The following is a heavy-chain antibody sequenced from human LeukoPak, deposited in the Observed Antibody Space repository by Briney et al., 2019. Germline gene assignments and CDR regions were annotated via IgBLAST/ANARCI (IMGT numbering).Heavy chain of an antibody. V-gene: IGHV4-59*11. J-gene: IGHJ5*02. D-gene: IGHD3-10*01. Sequence: SSETLSLTCTVSGGSISSHYWSWIRHPPGKGLEWIGYIYYSGSTNYNPSLKSRVTISVDTSKNQFSLKLSSVTAADTAVYYCARANLTYYYGSGSYRPSNWFDPWGQGTLVTVSS. CDR3: ARANLTYYYGSGSYRPSNWFDP. CDR2: IYYSGST. CDR1: GGSISSHY.